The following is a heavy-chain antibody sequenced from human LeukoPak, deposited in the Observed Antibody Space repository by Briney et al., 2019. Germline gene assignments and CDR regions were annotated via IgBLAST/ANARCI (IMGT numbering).Heavy chain of an antibody. Sequence: SETLSLTCSVSGGSISTYNYYWSWIRQPAGKRLEWIGRIYGTGRTDYNPSLKSRVTMSVDRSKNQFSLKLSSVTAADTAVYYCARHGIYYGLGSSYGLPNWFDPWGQGTLVTVSS. D-gene: IGHD3-10*01. CDR2: IYGTGRT. CDR1: GGSISTYNYY. J-gene: IGHJ5*02. CDR3: ARHGIYYGLGSSYGLPNWFDP. V-gene: IGHV4-61*02.